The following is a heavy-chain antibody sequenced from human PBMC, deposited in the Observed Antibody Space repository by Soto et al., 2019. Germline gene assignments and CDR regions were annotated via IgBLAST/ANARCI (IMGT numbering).Heavy chain of an antibody. V-gene: IGHV3-23*01. J-gene: IGHJ6*02. Sequence: GGSLRLSCAASGFTFSSYAMSWVRQAPGKGLEWVSAISGSGGSTYYADSVKGRFTISRDNSKNTLYLQMNSLRAEDTAVYYCAKGKGAIFGVVTPIGMDVWGQGTTVTVSS. CDR3: AKGKGAIFGVVTPIGMDV. CDR1: GFTFSSYA. CDR2: ISGSGGST. D-gene: IGHD3-3*01.